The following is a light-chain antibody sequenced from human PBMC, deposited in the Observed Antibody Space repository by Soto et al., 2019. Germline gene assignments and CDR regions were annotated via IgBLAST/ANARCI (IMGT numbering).Light chain of an antibody. CDR3: QQRSNWPQLT. J-gene: IGKJ4*01. Sequence: EIVLTQSPATLSLSPGERATLSCRSSQSVSSYLAWYPQKPGQAPRLLIYDASNRATGIPARFSGSGSGTDFTITISSLEPEDFAVYYCQQRSNWPQLTFGGGTKVEIK. CDR2: DAS. CDR1: QSVSSY. V-gene: IGKV3-11*01.